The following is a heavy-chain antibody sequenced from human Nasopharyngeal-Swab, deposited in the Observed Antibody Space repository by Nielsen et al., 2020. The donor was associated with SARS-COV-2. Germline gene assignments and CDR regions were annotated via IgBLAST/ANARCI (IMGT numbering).Heavy chain of an antibody. Sequence: GGSLRLSCAASGFTLISYNMNWVRQAPGKGLEWVSYISSSSSTKYYADSVKGRFTISRDNAKNSLYLQMNSLRDEDTAVYYCAREMERSVPAAIAYYYYYNMDVWGQGTTVTVSS. CDR1: GFTLISYN. CDR2: ISSSSSTK. CDR3: AREMERSVPAAIAYYYYYNMDV. J-gene: IGHJ6*02. D-gene: IGHD2-2*01. V-gene: IGHV3-48*02.